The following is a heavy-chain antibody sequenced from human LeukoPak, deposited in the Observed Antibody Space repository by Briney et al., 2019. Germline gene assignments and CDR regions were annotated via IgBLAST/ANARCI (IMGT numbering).Heavy chain of an antibody. Sequence: GGSLRLSCAASGFTFSSYGMHWVRQAPGKGLEWVAVISYDGSNKYYADSVKGRFTISRDNSKNTLYLQMNSLRAEDTAVYYCAKEGRYYDSSGYYYGYFQHWGQGTLVTVSS. CDR3: AKEGRYYDSSGYYYGYFQH. V-gene: IGHV3-30*18. J-gene: IGHJ1*01. CDR2: ISYDGSNK. CDR1: GFTFSSYG. D-gene: IGHD3-22*01.